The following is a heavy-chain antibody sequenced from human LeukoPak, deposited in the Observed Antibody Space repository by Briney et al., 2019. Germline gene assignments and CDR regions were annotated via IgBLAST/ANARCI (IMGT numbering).Heavy chain of an antibody. CDR1: GFTFSSYW. D-gene: IGHD2-2*01. J-gene: IGHJ4*02. Sequence: GGSLRLSCAASGFTFSSYWMSWVRQAPGKGLEWVANIKQDGSEKYYVDSVKGRFTISRDNSKNTLYLQMNSLRAEDTAVYYCAKDLSCSSASCRPDYWGQGTLVTVSS. CDR3: AKDLSCSSASCRPDY. CDR2: IKQDGSEK. V-gene: IGHV3-7*03.